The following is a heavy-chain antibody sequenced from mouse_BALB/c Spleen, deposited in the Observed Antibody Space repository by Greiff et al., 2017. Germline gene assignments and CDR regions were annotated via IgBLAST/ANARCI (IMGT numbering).Heavy chain of an antibody. Sequence: EVQLQQSGPELVKPGASVKMSCKASGYTFTSYVMHWVKQKPGQGLEWIGYINPYNDGTKYNEKFKGKATLTSDKSSSTAYMELSSLTSEDSAVYYCARGYVLYGNYVRYYFDYWGQGTTLTVSS. CDR1: GYTFTSYV. CDR3: ARGYVLYGNYVRYYFDY. CDR2: INPYNDGT. V-gene: IGHV1-14*01. J-gene: IGHJ2*01. D-gene: IGHD2-1*01.